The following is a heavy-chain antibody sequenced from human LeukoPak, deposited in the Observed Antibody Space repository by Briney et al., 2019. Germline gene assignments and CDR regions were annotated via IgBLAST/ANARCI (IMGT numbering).Heavy chain of an antibody. J-gene: IGHJ4*02. D-gene: IGHD1-26*01. V-gene: IGHV4-38-2*02. Sequence: SETLSLTCTVSGYPISSGYYWGWIRQPPGKGLEWIGSIYHSGSTNYNPSLKSRVTISVDKSKNQFSLKLSSVTAADTAVYYCARETSGSYSQVFDYWGQGTLVTVSS. CDR1: GYPISSGYY. CDR3: ARETSGSYSQVFDY. CDR2: IYHSGST.